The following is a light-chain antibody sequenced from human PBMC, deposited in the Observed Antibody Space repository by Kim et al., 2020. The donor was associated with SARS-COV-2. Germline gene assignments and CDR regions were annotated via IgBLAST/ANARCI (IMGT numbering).Light chain of an antibody. CDR1: SANIGAGYD. V-gene: IGLV1-40*01. CDR3: QSYDSSLRAWV. Sequence: QSVLTQPPSVSGAPGQRITISCTGSSANIGAGYDVQWYQQLPGTAPKLLIYANTNRPSGVPDRFSVSRSGTSASLAITGLQAEDEADYYCQSYDSSLRAWVFGGGTQLTVL. J-gene: IGLJ3*02. CDR2: ANT.